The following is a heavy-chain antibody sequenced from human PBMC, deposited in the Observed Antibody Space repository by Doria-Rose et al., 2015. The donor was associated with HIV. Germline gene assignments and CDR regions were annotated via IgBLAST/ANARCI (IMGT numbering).Heavy chain of an antibody. V-gene: IGHV3-48*03. CDR3: ARDWYSSSWYYFDY. D-gene: IGHD6-13*01. Sequence: EWVSYISSSGSTIYYADSVKGRFTISRDNAKNSLYLQMNSLRAEDTAVYYCARDWYSSSWYYFDYWGQGTLVTVSS. J-gene: IGHJ4*02. CDR2: ISSSGSTI.